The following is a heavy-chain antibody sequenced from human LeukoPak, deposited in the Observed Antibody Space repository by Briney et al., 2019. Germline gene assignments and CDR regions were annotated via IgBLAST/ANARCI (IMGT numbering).Heavy chain of an antibody. J-gene: IGHJ4*02. CDR3: ARGVVGATGGSFDY. D-gene: IGHD1-26*01. CDR1: GGSISSYY. Sequence: SETLSLTCTVSGGSISSYYWSWIRQPPGKGLEWIGYIYYSGSTNYSPSLKSRVTISVDTSKNQFSLKLSSVTAADTAVYYCARGVVGATGGSFDYWGQGTLVTVSS. CDR2: IYYSGST. V-gene: IGHV4-59*08.